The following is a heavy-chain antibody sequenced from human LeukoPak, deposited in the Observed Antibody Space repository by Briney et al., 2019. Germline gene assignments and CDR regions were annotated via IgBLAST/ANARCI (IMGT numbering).Heavy chain of an antibody. J-gene: IGHJ3*02. CDR1: GGSISGYY. CDR3: ARGPDYGDYVYAFDI. Sequence: SQTLSLTCTVSGGSISGYYWSWIRQPPGKGLEWIAYIYYNGISNYNPSLKSRVIISVDTSKNQFSLKLSSVTAADTAVYYCARGPDYGDYVYAFDIWGQGTMVTVSS. D-gene: IGHD4-17*01. V-gene: IGHV4-59*01. CDR2: IYYNGIS.